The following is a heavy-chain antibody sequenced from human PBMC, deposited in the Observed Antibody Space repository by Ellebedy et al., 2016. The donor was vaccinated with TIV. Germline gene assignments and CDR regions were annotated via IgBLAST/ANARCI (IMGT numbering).Heavy chain of an antibody. J-gene: IGHJ3*02. CDR3: ARPSSAAFDI. CDR2: ISAYNGNT. Sequence: ASVKVSCXPSVYTFTSYGISWVRQAPGQGLEWMGWISAYNGNTNYAQKLQGRVTMTTDTSTSTAYMELRSLRSDDTAVYYCARPSSAAFDIWGQGTMVTVSS. CDR1: VYTFTSYG. V-gene: IGHV1-18*01.